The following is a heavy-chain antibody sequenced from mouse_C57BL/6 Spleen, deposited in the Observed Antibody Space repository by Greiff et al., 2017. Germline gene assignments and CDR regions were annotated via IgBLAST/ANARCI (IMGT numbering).Heavy chain of an antibody. D-gene: IGHD4-1*01. J-gene: IGHJ3*01. V-gene: IGHV1-59*01. Sequence: VQLQQPGAELVRPGTSVKLSCKASGYTFTSYWMHWVKQRPGQGLEWIGVIDPSDSYTNYNQKFKGKATLTVDTSSSTAYMQLSSLTSEDSAVYYCARGGWDGFAYWGQGTLVTVSA. CDR1: GYTFTSYW. CDR3: ARGGWDGFAY. CDR2: IDPSDSYT.